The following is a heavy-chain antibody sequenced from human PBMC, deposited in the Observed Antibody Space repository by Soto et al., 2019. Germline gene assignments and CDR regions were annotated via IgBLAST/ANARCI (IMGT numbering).Heavy chain of an antibody. Sequence: GGSLRLSCAASGFTFSYYSMNWVRQAPGKGLVWVSRINSDGSSTSYADSVKGRFTISRDNAKNTLYLQMNSLRAEDTAVYYCAKDALVMVRDSTDVWGQGTTVTVSS. CDR3: AKDALVMVRDSTDV. CDR1: GFTFSYYS. D-gene: IGHD3-10*01. CDR2: INSDGSST. J-gene: IGHJ6*02. V-gene: IGHV3-74*01.